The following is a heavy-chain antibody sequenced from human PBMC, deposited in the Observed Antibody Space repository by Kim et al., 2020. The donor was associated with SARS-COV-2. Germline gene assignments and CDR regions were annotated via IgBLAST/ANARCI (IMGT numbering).Heavy chain of an antibody. D-gene: IGHD6-6*01. CDR2: IYYSGIT. V-gene: IGHV4-39*01. Sequence: SETLSLTCTVSGASISSSSYYWGWIRQPPGKGLEWIGNIYYSGITYYNPSLESRVTISVDTSENQFSLRLSSVTAADTAVYYCARRTYGSSLRVWGQGTLGTVSS. CDR3: ARRTYGSSLRV. CDR1: GASISSSSYY. J-gene: IGHJ4*02.